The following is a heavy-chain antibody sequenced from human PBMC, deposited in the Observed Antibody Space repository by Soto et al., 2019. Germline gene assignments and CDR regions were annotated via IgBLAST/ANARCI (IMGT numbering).Heavy chain of an antibody. J-gene: IGHJ4*02. D-gene: IGHD3-22*01. CDR1: GGSFSGYY. CDR3: AREVPYYESSDSYFDY. CDR2: INHSGST. V-gene: IGHV4-34*01. Sequence: PSETLSLTCAVYGGSFSGYYWSWIRQPPGKGLEWIGEINHSGSTNYNPSLKSRVTPDTSKNQFSLHLNSVTPEDTAVYYCAREVPYYESSDSYFDYWGQGALVTVSS.